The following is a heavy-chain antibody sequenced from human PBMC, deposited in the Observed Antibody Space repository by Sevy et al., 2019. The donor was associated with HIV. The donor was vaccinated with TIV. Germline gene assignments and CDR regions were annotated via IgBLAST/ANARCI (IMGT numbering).Heavy chain of an antibody. D-gene: IGHD5-12*01. J-gene: IGHJ5*02. CDR3: ARDQVLATITSTPRRWFDP. CDR1: GGSISSGGYY. Sequence: SESLSLTCTVSGGSISSGGYYWSWIRQHPGKGVEWIGYIYYSGSTYYNPSLKSRVTISVDTSKNQFSLKLSSVTAADTAAYYCARDQVLATITSTPRRWFDPWGQGTVVSVSS. CDR2: IYYSGST. V-gene: IGHV4-31*03.